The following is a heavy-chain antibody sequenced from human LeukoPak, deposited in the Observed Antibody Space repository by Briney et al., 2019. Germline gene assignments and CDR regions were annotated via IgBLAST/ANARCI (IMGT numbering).Heavy chain of an antibody. CDR1: GYTFTSYG. Sequence: GASVKVSCKASGYTFTSYGISWVRQAPGQGLEWMGGIIPIFGTANYAQKFRGRVTITADESTSTAYMELSSLRSEDTAVHYCARDLRVYYDSSGYYNWFDPWGQGTLVTVSS. CDR3: ARDLRVYYDSSGYYNWFDP. D-gene: IGHD3-22*01. CDR2: IIPIFGTA. V-gene: IGHV1-69*13. J-gene: IGHJ5*02.